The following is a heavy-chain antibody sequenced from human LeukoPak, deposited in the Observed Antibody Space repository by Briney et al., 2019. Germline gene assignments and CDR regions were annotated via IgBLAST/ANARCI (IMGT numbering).Heavy chain of an antibody. J-gene: IGHJ4*02. CDR3: ARDADLNGLLDY. Sequence: ASVKVSCKASGGTFSSYAISWVRQAPGQGLEWMGGIIPIFGTANYAQKFQGRVTITADESTSTAYMELSSLRSGDTAVYYCARDADLNGLLDYWGQGTLVTVSS. CDR1: GGTFSSYA. D-gene: IGHD5-12*01. CDR2: IIPIFGTA. V-gene: IGHV1-69*13.